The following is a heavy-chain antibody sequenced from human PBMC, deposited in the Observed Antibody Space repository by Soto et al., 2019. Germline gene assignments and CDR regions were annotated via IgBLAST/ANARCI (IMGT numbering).Heavy chain of an antibody. CDR3: ARDTRYYGMDV. CDR1: GFTFSSYG. V-gene: IGHV3-33*01. J-gene: IGHJ6*02. Sequence: QVQLVESGGGVVQPGRSLRLSCAASGFTFSSYGMHWVRQAPGKGLEWVAVIWYDGSNKYYADSVKGRFTISRDNSKNTLYLQMNSLRAEDTAVYYCARDTRYYGMDVWGQGTTVTVSS. CDR2: IWYDGSNK.